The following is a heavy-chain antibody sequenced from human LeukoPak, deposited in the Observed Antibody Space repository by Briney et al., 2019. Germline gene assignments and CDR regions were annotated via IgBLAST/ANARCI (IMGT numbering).Heavy chain of an antibody. J-gene: IGHJ4*02. D-gene: IGHD5-18*01. CDR2: IYYSGST. CDR1: GGSISSSSYY. V-gene: IGHV4-39*01. Sequence: PSETLSLTCTVSGGSISSSSYYWGWIRQPPGKGLEWIGSIYYSGSTYYNPSLKSRVTISVDTSKNQFSLKLSSVTAADTAVYYCARAPTSYDPLDYWGQGTLVTVSS. CDR3: ARAPTSYDPLDY.